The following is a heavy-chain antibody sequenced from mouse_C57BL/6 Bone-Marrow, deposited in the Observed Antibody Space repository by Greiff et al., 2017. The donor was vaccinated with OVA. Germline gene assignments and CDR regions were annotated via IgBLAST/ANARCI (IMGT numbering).Heavy chain of an antibody. D-gene: IGHD2-10*02. CDR2: IHPNSGST. J-gene: IGHJ3*01. CDR3: ARRGYGNHAWFAY. V-gene: IGHV1-64*01. CDR1: GYTFTSYW. Sequence: VQLQQPGAELVKPGASVKLSCKASGYTFTSYWMHWVKQRPGQGLEWIGMIHPNSGSTNYNEKFKSKATLTVDKSSSTAYMQLSSLTSEDSAVSYCARRGYGNHAWFAYWGQGTLVTVSA.